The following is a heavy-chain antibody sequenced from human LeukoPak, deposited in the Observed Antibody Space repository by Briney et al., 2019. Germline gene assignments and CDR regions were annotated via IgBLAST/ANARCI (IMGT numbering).Heavy chain of an antibody. D-gene: IGHD2-21*02. V-gene: IGHV3-64D*06. Sequence: GGSLRLSCAASGFTFSGYAMHWVRQAPGKGLEHVSAISSNGGSTDYADSVKGRFTISRDNSKNTLYLQMSSLRTEDPAVYYCVIEDGACGCGCYCLDYWGQGTLVTVSS. CDR3: VIEDGACGCGCYCLDY. CDR2: ISSNGGST. CDR1: GFTFSGYA. J-gene: IGHJ4*02.